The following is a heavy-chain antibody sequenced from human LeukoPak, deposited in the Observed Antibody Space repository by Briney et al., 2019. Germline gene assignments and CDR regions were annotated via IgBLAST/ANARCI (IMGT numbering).Heavy chain of an antibody. D-gene: IGHD1-26*01. CDR3: AKFVGATWDRHFDY. CDR1: GFIFSSYG. J-gene: IGHJ4*02. V-gene: IGHV3-23*01. Sequence: PGGSLRLSCAASGFIFSSYGMSWVRQAPGKGLEWVSPVSGGGGRTTYYADSVKGRFTISRDNSKNTLYLQMNSLRAEDTAVYYCAKFVGATWDRHFDYWGQGTLVTVSS. CDR2: VSGGGGRTT.